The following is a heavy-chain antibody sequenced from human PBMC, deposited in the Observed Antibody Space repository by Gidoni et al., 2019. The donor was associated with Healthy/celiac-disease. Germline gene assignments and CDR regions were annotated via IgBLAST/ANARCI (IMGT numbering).Heavy chain of an antibody. Sequence: EVQLVESGGGLVQPGGSLRLSCAASGFPFSSYWMSWVRQAPGKGLEWVANIKQDGSEKYYVDSVKGRFTISRDNAKNSLYLQMNSLRAEDTAVYYCASPQSSSWYEPYYFDYWGQGTLVTVSS. CDR3: ASPQSSSWYEPYYFDY. CDR1: GFPFSSYW. V-gene: IGHV3-7*03. J-gene: IGHJ4*02. CDR2: IKQDGSEK. D-gene: IGHD6-13*01.